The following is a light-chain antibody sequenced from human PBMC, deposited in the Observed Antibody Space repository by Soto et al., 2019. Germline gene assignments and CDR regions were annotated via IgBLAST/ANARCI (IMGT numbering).Light chain of an antibody. CDR1: QTTSGKY. V-gene: IGKV3-20*01. CDR2: GAS. J-gene: IGKJ5*01. Sequence: EIVLTQSPGTLSLSPGESATVSCRTSQTTSGKYLAWYQQRPGLAPRLLVYGASRRATGIPDRFRGSGSGTEFTLTISGLEPEDFAVYFCQHYGSSPPVTFGQGTRLEI. CDR3: QHYGSSPPVT.